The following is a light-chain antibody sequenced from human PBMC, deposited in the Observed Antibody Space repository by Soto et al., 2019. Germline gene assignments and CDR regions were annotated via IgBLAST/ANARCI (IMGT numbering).Light chain of an antibody. CDR1: QSVRSDD. Sequence: EIGWTLSPGSLSFSPGERSTRASRASQSVRSDDLAWYEQKPGQAPRLLVYGASSRATGIPDRFSDSGSGTDFTLTISGLEPEDFAVYYCHHYGNSPRFGKGTKVDIK. J-gene: IGKJ1*01. CDR3: HHYGNSPR. V-gene: IGKV3-20*01. CDR2: GAS.